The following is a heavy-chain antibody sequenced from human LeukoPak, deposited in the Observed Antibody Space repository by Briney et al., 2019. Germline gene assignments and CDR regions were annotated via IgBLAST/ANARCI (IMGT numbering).Heavy chain of an antibody. V-gene: IGHV3-23*01. CDR2: ISGSGDNT. J-gene: IGHJ5*02. CDR1: GFPFSTYD. Sequence: GGSLRLSCAASGFPFSTYDMSWVRQAPGKGLEWVSVISGSGDNTYYADSVKGRFTISRDNSKNTVYLQMNSLIVEGTAVYSCAKDPRYGANAWGQGTLVIVSS. D-gene: IGHD4-23*01. CDR3: AKDPRYGANA.